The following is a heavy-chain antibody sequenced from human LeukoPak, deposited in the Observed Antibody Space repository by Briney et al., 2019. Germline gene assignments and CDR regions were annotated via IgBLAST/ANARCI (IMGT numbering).Heavy chain of an antibody. D-gene: IGHD2-2*01. CDR1: GGSFSSYY. V-gene: IGHV4-39*01. CDR3: ARHSGYCSSTSCYEFDY. Sequence: SETLSLTCAVYGGSFSSYYWGWIRQPPGKGLEWIGSIYYSGSTYYNPSLKSRVTISVDTSKNQFSLKLSSVTAADTAVYYCARHSGYCSSTSCYEFDYWGQGTLVTVSS. J-gene: IGHJ4*02. CDR2: IYYSGST.